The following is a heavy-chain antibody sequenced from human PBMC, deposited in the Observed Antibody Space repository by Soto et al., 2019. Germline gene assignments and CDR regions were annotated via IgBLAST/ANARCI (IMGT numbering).Heavy chain of an antibody. V-gene: IGHV1-46*01. CDR1: GYTFTSYY. J-gene: IGHJ4*02. CDR3: ARDLKYLTTSSCYSPPDY. Sequence: ASVKVSCKASGYTFTSYYMHWVRQAPGQGLEWMGIINPSGGSTSYAQKFQGRVTVTTDTSTTTAYMDLTGLTADDTAIYYCARDLKYLTTSSCYSPPDYWGQGTQVIVSS. CDR2: INPSGGST. D-gene: IGHD6-25*01.